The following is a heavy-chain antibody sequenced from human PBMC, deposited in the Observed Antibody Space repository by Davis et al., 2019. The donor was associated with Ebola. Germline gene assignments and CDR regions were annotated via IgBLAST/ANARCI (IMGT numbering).Heavy chain of an antibody. D-gene: IGHD3-10*01. CDR1: GFTFSSYG. CDR3: AREGSDSYLEY. CDR2: IRYDGGDK. Sequence: GESLKISCAVSGFTFSSYGMHWVRQAPGKGLDWVASIRYDGGDKHYAASVKGRFTISRDNSKNTVYLQMNSLRGEDTAVYYCAREGSDSYLEYWGQGTLVTVSS. J-gene: IGHJ4*02. V-gene: IGHV3-33*08.